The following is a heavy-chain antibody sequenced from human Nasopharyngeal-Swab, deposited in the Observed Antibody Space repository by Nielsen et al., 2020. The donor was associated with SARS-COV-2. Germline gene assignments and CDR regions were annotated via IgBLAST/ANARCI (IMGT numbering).Heavy chain of an antibody. V-gene: IGHV3-23*01. CDR1: GFTFSSYA. D-gene: IGHD3-10*01. Sequence: GGSLRLPCAASGFTFSSYAMSWVRQAPGKGLEWVSAISGSGGSTYYADSVKGRFTISRDNSKNTLYLQMNSLRAEDTAVYYCAKDKAYTGLITMGTSDAFDIWGQGTMVTVSS. CDR2: ISGSGGST. J-gene: IGHJ3*02. CDR3: AKDKAYTGLITMGTSDAFDI.